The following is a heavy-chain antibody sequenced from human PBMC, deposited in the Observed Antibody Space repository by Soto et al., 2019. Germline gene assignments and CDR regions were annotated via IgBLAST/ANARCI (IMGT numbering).Heavy chain of an antibody. CDR2: MNPNSGNT. J-gene: IGHJ6*02. V-gene: IGHV1-8*01. CDR3: AXGEYCTNGVCYTVGMDV. Sequence: GASVKVSCKASGYTFTSCDINWVRQATGQGLEWMGWMNPNSGNTGYAQKFQGRVTMTRNTSISTAYMELSSLRSEDTAVYYCAXGEYCTNGVCYTVGMDVWGQGTTVTVSS. D-gene: IGHD2-8*01. CDR1: GYTFTSCD.